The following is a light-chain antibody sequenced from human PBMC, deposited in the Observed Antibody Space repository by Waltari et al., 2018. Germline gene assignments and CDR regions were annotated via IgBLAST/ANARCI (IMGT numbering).Light chain of an antibody. J-gene: IGLJ1*01. CDR1: SSAVVSYYL. CDR3: CSYASGTTEV. CDR2: EVT. Sequence: QSALTQPASVSGSPGQSIPISCTGSSSAVVSYYLVSWYHQHPGKAPKLIIYEVTQRPSGVSDRFSGSKSGNTASLTISGLQAEDEADYYCCSYASGTTEVFGTGTKVTVL. V-gene: IGLV2-23*02.